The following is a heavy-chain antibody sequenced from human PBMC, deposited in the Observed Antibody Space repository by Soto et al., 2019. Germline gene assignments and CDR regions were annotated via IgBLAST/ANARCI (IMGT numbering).Heavy chain of an antibody. CDR2: ISPYNGHT. Sequence: ASVKVSCKASGYIFTGYGISWVRQAPGQGLEWMGWISPYNGHTEFAQRLQGRLTLTTDTSTTTGFMELSNLTSDDTAVYYCARGGSAYHTWLGFAGTMDVWGQGTTVTVSS. CDR3: ARGGSAYHTWLGFAGTMDV. D-gene: IGHD3-16*01. V-gene: IGHV1-18*04. J-gene: IGHJ6*02. CDR1: GYIFTGYG.